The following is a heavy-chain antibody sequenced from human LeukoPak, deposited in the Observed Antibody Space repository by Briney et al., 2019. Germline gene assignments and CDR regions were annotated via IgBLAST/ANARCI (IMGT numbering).Heavy chain of an antibody. CDR1: GYTLTELS. CDR3: VRSATIAVFRYGMDV. Sequence: ASVKVSCKVSGYTLTELSMHWVRQAPGKGLEWMGGFDPEDGKTIYAQKFQGRVTMTEDTSTDTAYMELSSLRSEDTAVYYCVRSATIAVFRYGMDVWGQGTTVTVSS. V-gene: IGHV1-24*01. D-gene: IGHD5-24*01. CDR2: FDPEDGKT. J-gene: IGHJ6*02.